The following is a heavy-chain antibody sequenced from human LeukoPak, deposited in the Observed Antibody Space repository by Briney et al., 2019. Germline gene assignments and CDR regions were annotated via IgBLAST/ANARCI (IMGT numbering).Heavy chain of an antibody. Sequence: ASVKVSCKASGYTFTNSAMNWVRQAPGQGLEWMGWINTKTGSPTYAQGFTGRFVFSLDTSVSTAYLQISSLKAEDTAVYYCAGKIAWWALDIWGKGTTVTVSS. D-gene: IGHD2-8*02. CDR2: INTKTGSP. V-gene: IGHV7-4-1*02. CDR3: AGKIAWWALDI. CDR1: GYTFTNSA. J-gene: IGHJ6*04.